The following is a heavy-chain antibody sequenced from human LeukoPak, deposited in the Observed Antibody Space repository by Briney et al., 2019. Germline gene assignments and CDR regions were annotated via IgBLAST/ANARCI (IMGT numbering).Heavy chain of an antibody. CDR2: IYHSGST. V-gene: IGHV4-38-2*01. J-gene: IGHJ6*03. Sequence: SETLSLACAVSGYSISSGYYWGWIRQPPGKGLEWIGSIYHSGSTCYNPSLKSRVTISVDTSKNQFSLKLSSVTAADTAVYYCARHITQHYDFWSGYSDYYYYMDVWGKGTTVTVSS. CDR3: ARHITQHYDFWSGYSDYYYYMDV. D-gene: IGHD3-3*01. CDR1: GYSISSGYY.